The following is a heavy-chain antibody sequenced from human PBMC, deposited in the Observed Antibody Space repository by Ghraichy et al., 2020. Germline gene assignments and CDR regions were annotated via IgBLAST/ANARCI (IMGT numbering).Heavy chain of an antibody. J-gene: IGHJ4*02. V-gene: IGHV3-23*01. CDR2: ISADGQRT. CDR3: ARDQFPVSNYAFWNGNCNFDQ. D-gene: IGHD3/OR15-3a*01. CDR1: GVTFNTYA. Sequence: GGSLRLSCAASGVTFNTYALTWVRLAPGKGLDWVAVISADGQRTFYAEPVKGRFTVSRDLSRKTVFLQMRSLRVDDTATYYCARDQFPVSNYAFWNGNCNFDQWGQGVLVTVSS.